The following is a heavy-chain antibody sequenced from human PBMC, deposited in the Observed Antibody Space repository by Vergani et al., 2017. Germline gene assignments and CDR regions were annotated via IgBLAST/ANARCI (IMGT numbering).Heavy chain of an antibody. CDR1: GFTLSSYG. J-gene: IGHJ4*02. V-gene: IGHV3-33*01. CDR2: IWYDGSNK. D-gene: IGHD6-13*01. Sequence: QVQLVESGGGVVQPGRSLRLSCAASGFTLSSYGMHWVRPAPGKGLEWVAVIWYDGSNKYYADSVKGRVTISRDNSKNKLYLQMNSLRAEDTAVYYCARGSPYSSSWFFDYWGQGTLVTVSS. CDR3: ARGSPYSSSWFFDY.